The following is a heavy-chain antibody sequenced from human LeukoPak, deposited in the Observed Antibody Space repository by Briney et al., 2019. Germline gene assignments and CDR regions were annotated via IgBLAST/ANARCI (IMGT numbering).Heavy chain of an antibody. V-gene: IGHV1-3*01. J-gene: IGHJ6*04. CDR3: ARASIVATRYYFYGMDV. CDR1: GYAFSTYA. Sequence: ASVKVSCKASGYAFSTYAMHWVRPAPGQSLEWVGWINAGNGNTEYAQKLQDRVTITRDTSASTADMELSSLRSEDTAVYYCARASIVATRYYFYGMDVWGKGTTVIVSS. D-gene: IGHD5-12*01. CDR2: INAGNGNT.